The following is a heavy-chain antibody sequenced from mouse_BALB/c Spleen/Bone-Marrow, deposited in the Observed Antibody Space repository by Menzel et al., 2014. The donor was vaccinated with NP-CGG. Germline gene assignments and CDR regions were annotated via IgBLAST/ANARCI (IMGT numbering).Heavy chain of an antibody. CDR1: GDSITNAY. V-gene: IGHV3-8*02. CDR3: ARGTGYYFDN. J-gene: IGHJ2*01. CDR2: ISYSGNT. D-gene: IGHD3-3*01. Sequence: EVKLMESGPSLVKPSQTLSLTCSVTGDSITNAYWNWIRKFPGNKIDYMGYISYSGNTYYNPSLKSRISITRDTSKNQFYLQLNSVTTEDTATYFCARGTGYYFDNWGQGTTLTVSS.